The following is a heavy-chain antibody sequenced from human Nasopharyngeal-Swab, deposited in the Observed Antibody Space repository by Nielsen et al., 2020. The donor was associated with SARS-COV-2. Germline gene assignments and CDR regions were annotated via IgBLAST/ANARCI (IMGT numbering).Heavy chain of an antibody. CDR3: ARGRQWAAAGDDALDI. CDR1: GFTVSSNY. V-gene: IGHV3-66*01. J-gene: IGHJ3*02. Sequence: GGSLRLSCAASGFTVSSNYMNWVRQAPGKGLEWVSVFYSGGSTYHADSVKGRFTITRDNSKNTLYLQMNSLRAEDTAIYYCARGRQWAAAGDDALDIWGQGTMVTVSS. D-gene: IGHD6-13*01. CDR2: FYSGGST.